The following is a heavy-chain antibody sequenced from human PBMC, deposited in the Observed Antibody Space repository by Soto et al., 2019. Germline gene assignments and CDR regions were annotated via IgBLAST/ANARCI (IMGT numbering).Heavy chain of an antibody. CDR3: AKDLNYYDSSGYLDY. V-gene: IGHV3-30*18. CDR1: GFTFSSYG. D-gene: IGHD3-22*01. J-gene: IGHJ4*02. Sequence: GALRLSCAASGFTFSSYGMHWVRQAPGKGLEWVAVISYDGSNKYYADSVKGRFTISRDNSKNTLYLQMNSLRAEDTAVYYCAKDLNYYDSSGYLDYWGQGTLVTVSS. CDR2: ISYDGSNK.